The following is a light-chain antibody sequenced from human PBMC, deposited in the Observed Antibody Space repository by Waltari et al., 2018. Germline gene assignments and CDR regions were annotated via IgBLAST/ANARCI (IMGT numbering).Light chain of an antibody. CDR3: QQYYSTPLT. Sequence: DIVMTQSLDSLAVSLGERATINCKSSQSVLYSSNNKNYLAWYQQKPGQPPKLLIYWASTRESVVPDRFSGSGSGTDFTLTISSLQAEDVAVYYCQQYYSTPLTFGGGTKVEIK. V-gene: IGKV4-1*01. J-gene: IGKJ4*01. CDR2: WAS. CDR1: QSVLYSSNNKNY.